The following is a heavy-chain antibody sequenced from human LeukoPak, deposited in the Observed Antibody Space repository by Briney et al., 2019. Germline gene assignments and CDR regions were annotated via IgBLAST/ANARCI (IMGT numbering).Heavy chain of an antibody. CDR2: INSDGSST. CDR3: ARRYNDSSGYKGALDI. Sequence: GGSLRLSCAASGFTLSTYWMHWVRHGPGKGLVWVARINSDGSSTSYAESVKGRFTISRDNAKNTLYLQMNNLRAEDTAVYYCARRYNDSSGYKGALDIWGQGTMATVSS. J-gene: IGHJ3*02. D-gene: IGHD3-22*01. V-gene: IGHV3-74*01. CDR1: GFTLSTYW.